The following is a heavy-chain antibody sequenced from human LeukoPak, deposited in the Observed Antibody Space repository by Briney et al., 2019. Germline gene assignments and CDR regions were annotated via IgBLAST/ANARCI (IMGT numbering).Heavy chain of an antibody. V-gene: IGHV3-23*01. CDR1: GFTFSSYA. CDR2: ISGSGGST. CDR3: ARDQSPFPYGGPGGYFDY. Sequence: GGSLRLSCAASGFTFSSYAMSWVRQAPGKGLEWVSAISGSGGSTYYADSVKGGVTISRDNAKNTLYLQMNSLRAEDTAVYYCARDQSPFPYGGPGGYFDYWGQGTLVTVSS. D-gene: IGHD4-23*01. J-gene: IGHJ4*02.